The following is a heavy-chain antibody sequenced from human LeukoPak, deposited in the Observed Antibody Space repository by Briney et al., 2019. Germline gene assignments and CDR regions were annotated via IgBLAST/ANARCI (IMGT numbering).Heavy chain of an antibody. CDR3: ARDGDGYNIDY. V-gene: IGHV3-21*01. D-gene: IGHD5-24*01. J-gene: IGHJ4*02. CDR2: ISSSSGYI. CDR1: GFTFSSYS. Sequence: PGGSLRLSCAASGFTFSSYSMNWVRQAPGKGLEWVSSISSSSGYIYYADSVKGRFTISRDNAKNSLYLQMNSLRAEDTAVYYCARDGDGYNIDYWGQGTLVTVSS.